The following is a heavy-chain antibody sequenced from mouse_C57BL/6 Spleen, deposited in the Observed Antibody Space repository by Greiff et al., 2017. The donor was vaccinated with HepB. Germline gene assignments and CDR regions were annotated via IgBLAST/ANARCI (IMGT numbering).Heavy chain of an antibody. D-gene: IGHD4-1*01. CDR3: AREGEETGGDRDYFDY. J-gene: IGHJ2*01. Sequence: QVHVKQPGAELVRPGSSVKLSCKASGYTFTSYWMHWVKQRPIQGLEWIGNIDPSDSETHYNQKFKNKATLTVDKSSSTAYMQLRSLTSEDSAVYYSAREGEETGGDRDYFDYWGQGTTLTDSS. CDR2: IDPSDSET. CDR1: GYTFTSYW. V-gene: IGHV1-52*01.